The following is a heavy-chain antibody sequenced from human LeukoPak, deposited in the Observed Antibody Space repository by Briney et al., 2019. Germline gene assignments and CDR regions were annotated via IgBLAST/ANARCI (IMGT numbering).Heavy chain of an antibody. D-gene: IGHD6-19*01. CDR2: IWYDGSNK. Sequence: GGSLRLSCAASGFTSSSYGMHWVRQAPGKGLEWVAVIWYDGSNKYYADSVKGRFTISRDNSKNTLYLQMNSLRAEDTAVYYCARDGDAYSSGWLWGQGTLVTVSS. J-gene: IGHJ4*02. CDR1: GFTSSSYG. V-gene: IGHV3-33*01. CDR3: ARDGDAYSSGWL.